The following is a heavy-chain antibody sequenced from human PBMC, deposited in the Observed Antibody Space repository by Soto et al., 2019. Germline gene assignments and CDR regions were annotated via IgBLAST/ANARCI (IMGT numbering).Heavy chain of an antibody. CDR3: ASGSSGWSDFDS. V-gene: IGHV3-74*01. D-gene: IGHD6-13*01. CDR2: INSDGSST. Sequence: EVQLVESGGDLVQPGGSLRLSCAASGFTFSSYWMHWVRQAPGKGLVWVSRINSDGSSTNYADSVKGRFTISRDDAKNTLYLQMNSLRAEDTAVYYCASGSSGWSDFDSWGQGTLVTVSS. J-gene: IGHJ4*02. CDR1: GFTFSSYW.